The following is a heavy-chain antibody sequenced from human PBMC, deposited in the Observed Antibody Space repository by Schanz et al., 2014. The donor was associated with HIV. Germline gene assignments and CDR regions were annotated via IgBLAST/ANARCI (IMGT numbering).Heavy chain of an antibody. V-gene: IGHV3-9*01. D-gene: IGHD4-17*01. CDR3: ACECDYGGNSCFDY. CDR2: ISWNSGSI. Sequence: EVQLVESGGGLVQPGRSLRLSCTGSGFTFDDYAMHWVRQAPGKGLEWVSCISWNSGSIGYADSVKGRFTISRDNAKNSLYLQMNSLRAEDTALYYCACECDYGGNSCFDYWGQGTLVTVSS. J-gene: IGHJ4*02. CDR1: GFTFDDYA.